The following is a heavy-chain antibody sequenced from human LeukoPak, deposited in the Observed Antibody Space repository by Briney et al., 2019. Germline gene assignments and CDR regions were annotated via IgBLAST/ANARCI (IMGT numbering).Heavy chain of an antibody. D-gene: IGHD6-13*01. Sequence: PSETLSLTCTVSGGSISGYYRSWIRQPPGKGVEWIGYIYYTGNTNYNPPLKRRVTISLDTSMNQFSLQLSSVTAPCAAVYYCASQTTAAAGTRFTYWGKETRVTVPS. V-gene: IGHV4-59*01. CDR1: GGSISGYY. CDR2: IYYTGNT. J-gene: IGHJ4*02. CDR3: ASQTTAAAGTRFTY.